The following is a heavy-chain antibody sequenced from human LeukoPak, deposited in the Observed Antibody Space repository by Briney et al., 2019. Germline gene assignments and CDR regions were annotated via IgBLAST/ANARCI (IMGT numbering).Heavy chain of an antibody. CDR3: ASVLETDYDFWINY. Sequence: PSETLSLTCTVSGGSISSYYWSWIRQPPGKGLEWIGYIYYSGSTNYNPSPKSRVTISVDTSKNQFSLKLSSVTAADTAVYYCASVLETDYDFWINYWGQGTLVTVSS. D-gene: IGHD3-3*01. J-gene: IGHJ4*02. CDR1: GGSISSYY. CDR2: IYYSGST. V-gene: IGHV4-59*12.